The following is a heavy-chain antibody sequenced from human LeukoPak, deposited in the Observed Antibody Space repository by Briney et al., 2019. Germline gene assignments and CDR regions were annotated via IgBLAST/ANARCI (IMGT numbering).Heavy chain of an antibody. CDR3: ARDFGEWLILDH. CDR1: GGSFSGYY. D-gene: IGHD3-10*01. CDR2: IYHSGST. J-gene: IGHJ4*02. Sequence: PSETLSVTCAVHGGSFSGYYWSWIRQPPRKGLEWIGEIYHSGSTNYNPSLKSRVTISVDTSKNQFPLKLSSVTAADTAVYYCARDFGEWLILDHWGQGTLVTVSS. V-gene: IGHV4-34*01.